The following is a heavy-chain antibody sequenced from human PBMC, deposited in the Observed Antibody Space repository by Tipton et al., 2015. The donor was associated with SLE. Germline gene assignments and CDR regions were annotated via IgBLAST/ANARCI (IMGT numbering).Heavy chain of an antibody. V-gene: IGHV3-23*01. D-gene: IGHD3-10*01. CDR3: AKGGMVQGVFPFDY. CDR2: ISGSGGST. Sequence: SLRLSCAASGFTFSSYAMSWVRQAPGKGLEWGSAISGSGGSTYYADSVKGRFTISRDNSKNTLYLQMNSLRAEDTAVYYCAKGGMVQGVFPFDYWGQGTLVTVSS. CDR1: GFTFSSYA. J-gene: IGHJ4*02.